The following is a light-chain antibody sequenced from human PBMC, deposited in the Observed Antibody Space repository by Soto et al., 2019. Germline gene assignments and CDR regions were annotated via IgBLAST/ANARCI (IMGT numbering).Light chain of an antibody. CDR3: QQFNSYPYT. CDR2: DAS. CDR1: QSIDNW. Sequence: DIQMTQSPSTLSASVGDRVTVTCRASQSIDNWLAWYQQKPGKAPNLLIYDASNLESGVPSRFSGSGSGTEFTLTITSLQPDDFATYYCQQFNSYPYTFGQGTKVDIK. J-gene: IGKJ2*01. V-gene: IGKV1-5*01.